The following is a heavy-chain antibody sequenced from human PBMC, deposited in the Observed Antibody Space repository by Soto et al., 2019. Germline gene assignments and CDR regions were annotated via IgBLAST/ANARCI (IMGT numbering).Heavy chain of an antibody. D-gene: IGHD6-19*01. J-gene: IGHJ4*02. CDR2: ITSDTKTI. Sequence: EVQLVESGGGLVQPGGSLRLSCEASGFRFSIYSMKWVRQAPGKGLEWSAYITSDTKTIKYADSVKGRFTISRDNDKNLVYLQMNSLRDEDTAVYYCARSVEGHFDYWGQGTVVTVST. CDR3: ARSVEGHFDY. CDR1: GFRFSIYS. V-gene: IGHV3-48*02.